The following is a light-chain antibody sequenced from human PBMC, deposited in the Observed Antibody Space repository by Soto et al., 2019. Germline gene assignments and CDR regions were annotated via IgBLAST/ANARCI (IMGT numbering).Light chain of an antibody. Sequence: DIVMTQSPDSLAVSLGERATINCKSSQSVLYSSNNKNYLAWYQQKPGQHPKLIIYGASTRESGVPDRFSGRGSGTDFTITISSLQAEDVAVYYCQQYYSTPVTFGQGTKVEIK. CDR3: QQYYSTPVT. J-gene: IGKJ1*01. V-gene: IGKV4-1*01. CDR1: QSVLYSSNNKNY. CDR2: GAS.